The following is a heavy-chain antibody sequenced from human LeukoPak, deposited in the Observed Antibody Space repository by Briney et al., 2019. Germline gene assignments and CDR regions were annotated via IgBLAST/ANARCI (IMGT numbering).Heavy chain of an antibody. CDR2: IIPIFGTA. Sequence: GASVKVSCKASGGTFSSYAISWVRQAPGQGLEWMGGIIPIFGTANYAQKFQGRVTITADESTSTAYMELSSLRSEDTAVYYCARDSHARGYSGYVRRHYYMDVWGKGTTVTISS. CDR3: ARDSHARGYSGYVRRHYYMDV. V-gene: IGHV1-69*13. D-gene: IGHD5-12*01. CDR1: GGTFSSYA. J-gene: IGHJ6*03.